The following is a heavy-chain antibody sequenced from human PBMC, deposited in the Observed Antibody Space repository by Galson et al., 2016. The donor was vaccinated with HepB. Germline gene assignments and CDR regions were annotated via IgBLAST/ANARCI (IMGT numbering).Heavy chain of an antibody. J-gene: IGHJ4*02. CDR1: GFTFSIYA. Sequence: SLRLSCAVSGFTFSIYAMSWVRQAPGKGLEWVSAISSSGDRVYYAYSVKGRFTISRDNSKNTLYLQMNSLRAEDAAVYYCAKDGGPEYGGSSRAPYYCDYLGQGTLVTVSS. V-gene: IGHV3-23*01. CDR3: AKDGGPEYGGSSRAPYYCDY. CDR2: ISSSGDRV. D-gene: IGHD6-6*01.